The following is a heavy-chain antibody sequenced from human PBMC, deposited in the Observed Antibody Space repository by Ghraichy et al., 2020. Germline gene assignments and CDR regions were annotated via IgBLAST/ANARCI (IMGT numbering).Heavy chain of an antibody. J-gene: IGHJ4*02. CDR1: GFTFNSWS. Sequence: GSLILSCAASGFTFNSWSMSWVRQAPGKGLEWVLYIDSRSATIYYADSVKGRFTVSRDNDKNSLYLQVNSLRDEDTAVYYCARDGRPLDYWGQGTLVTVSS. V-gene: IGHV3-48*02. CDR2: IDSRSATI. D-gene: IGHD1-26*01. CDR3: ARDGRPLDY.